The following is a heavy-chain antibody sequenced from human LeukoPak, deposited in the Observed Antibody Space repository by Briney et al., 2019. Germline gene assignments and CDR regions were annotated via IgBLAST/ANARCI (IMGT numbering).Heavy chain of an antibody. V-gene: IGHV3-66*01. CDR2: IYSGGST. CDR1: GFTVSYNY. Sequence: PGGSLRLSCAASGFTVSYNYMSWVRQAPGKGLGWVSVIYSGGSTHYASSVKGRFTVSRDGPKNTLYLQMNSLRVEDTAVYYCARDDGSGGPFDYWGQGTLVTVSS. J-gene: IGHJ4*02. CDR3: ARDDGSGGPFDY. D-gene: IGHD3-10*01.